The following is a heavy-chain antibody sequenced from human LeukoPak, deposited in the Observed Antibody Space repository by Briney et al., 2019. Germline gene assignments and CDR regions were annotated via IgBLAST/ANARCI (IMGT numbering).Heavy chain of an antibody. Sequence: GGSLRLSCEASGFTLRSYEMNWLRQAPGKGLEWVSYIITSGTTRYYADAVRGRFTISRDNAKNSLYLQMNSLRAEDTAVYYCARGGLRFDPWGQGTLVTVSS. CDR3: ARGGLRFDP. CDR2: IITSGTTR. D-gene: IGHD1-26*01. CDR1: GFTLRSYE. J-gene: IGHJ5*02. V-gene: IGHV3-48*03.